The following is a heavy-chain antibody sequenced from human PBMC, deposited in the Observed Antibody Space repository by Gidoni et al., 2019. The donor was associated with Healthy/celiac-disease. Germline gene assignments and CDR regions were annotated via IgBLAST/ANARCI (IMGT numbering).Heavy chain of an antibody. D-gene: IGHD6-13*01. CDR3: AVFIAAASKVPKGWFDP. V-gene: IGHV1-3*01. Sequence: QVQLVQSGAEVKKPGASVKVSCKASGYTFTSYAMHWVRQAPGQRLEWTGWINAGNGNTKYSQKFQGRVTITRDTSASTAYMELSSLRSEDTAVYYCAVFIAAASKVPKGWFDPWGQGTLVTVSS. J-gene: IGHJ5*02. CDR2: INAGNGNT. CDR1: GYTFTSYA.